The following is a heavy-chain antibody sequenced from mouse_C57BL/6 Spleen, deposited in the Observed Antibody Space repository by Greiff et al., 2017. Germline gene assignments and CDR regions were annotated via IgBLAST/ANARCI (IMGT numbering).Heavy chain of an antibody. V-gene: IGHV6-6*01. CDR3: TPTAHATGFAY. CDR1: GFTFSDAW. J-gene: IGHJ3*01. CDR2: IRNKANNHAT. Sequence: EVQLQQSGGGLVQPGGSMKLSCAASGFTFSDAWMDWVRQSPEKGLEWVAEIRNKANNHATYYAESVKGRFTFSRDDSKSSVYLQMNSVRAEYTGIYYCTPTAHATGFAYWGQGTLVTVSA. D-gene: IGHD3-2*02.